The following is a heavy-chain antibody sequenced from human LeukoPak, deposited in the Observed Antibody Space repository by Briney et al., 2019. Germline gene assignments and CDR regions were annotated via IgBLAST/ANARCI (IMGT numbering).Heavy chain of an antibody. CDR1: GFTFSSYW. J-gene: IGHJ3*02. CDR3: ARERGIAAADGAFDI. V-gene: IGHV3-7*01. D-gene: IGHD6-13*01. Sequence: GGSLRLSCAASGFTFSSYWMSWVRQAPGKGLEWVANIKQDGSEKYYVDSVKGRFTISRDNAKNSLYLQMNSLRAEDTAVYYCARERGIAAADGAFDIWGQGTMVTVSS. CDR2: IKQDGSEK.